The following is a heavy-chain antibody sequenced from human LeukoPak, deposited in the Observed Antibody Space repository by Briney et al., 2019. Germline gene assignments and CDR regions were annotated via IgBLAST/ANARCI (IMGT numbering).Heavy chain of an antibody. CDR3: ARDWGNWGYGWYFDH. D-gene: IGHD7-27*01. J-gene: IGHJ4*02. Sequence: GTSLRLSCVASGFTFSTYGMHWVRQAPGKGLEWVAVISHDGNNKYYVDSVKGRFTISRDNSKNTLYLQVNTLRVEDTAVYYCARDWGNWGYGWYFDHWGQGTLVTVSS. V-gene: IGHV3-30*03. CDR1: GFTFSTYG. CDR2: ISHDGNNK.